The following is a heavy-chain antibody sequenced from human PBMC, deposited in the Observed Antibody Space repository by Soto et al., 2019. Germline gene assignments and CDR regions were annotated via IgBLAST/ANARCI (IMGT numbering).Heavy chain of an antibody. CDR1: GFTFSSYA. J-gene: IGHJ4*02. V-gene: IGHV3-23*01. Sequence: GGSLRLSCAASGFTFSSYAMSWVRQAPGKGLEWVSAISGSGGSTYYADSVKGRFTISRDNSKNTLYLQMNSLRAEDTAVYYCAKRYCSGGSCYPSDYWGQGTLVTVSS. CDR3: AKRYCSGGSCYPSDY. D-gene: IGHD2-15*01. CDR2: ISGSGGST.